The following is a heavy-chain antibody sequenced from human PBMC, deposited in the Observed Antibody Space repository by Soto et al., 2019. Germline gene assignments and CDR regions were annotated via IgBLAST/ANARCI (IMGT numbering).Heavy chain of an antibody. CDR3: ARGDDIVLVPAAIWFDP. CDR2: MNPNSGNT. D-gene: IGHD2-2*01. V-gene: IGHV1-8*01. Sequence: QVQLVQSGAEVKKPGASVKVSCKASGYTFTSYDINWVRQATGQGLEWMGWMNPNSGNTGYAQKFQGRVTMTRNTSMSTAYMELGSLRSEDTAVYYCARGDDIVLVPAAIWFDPWGQGTLVTVSS. J-gene: IGHJ5*02. CDR1: GYTFTSYD.